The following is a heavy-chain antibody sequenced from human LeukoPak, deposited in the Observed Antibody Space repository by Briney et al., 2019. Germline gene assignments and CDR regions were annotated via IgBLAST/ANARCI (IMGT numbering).Heavy chain of an antibody. CDR1: GFTFRSHS. CDR2: ISSSSKTI. V-gene: IGHV3-48*02. J-gene: IGHJ4*02. Sequence: GGSLGLSCAASGFTFRSHSMNWVRRAPGKVLEWVSYISSSSKTIYYADSVKGRFSISRDNAKNSLYLQMNSLRDEDTAVYYCVREPTLSVGGFDYWGQGTLVSVSS. CDR3: VREPTLSVGGFDY. D-gene: IGHD1-26*01.